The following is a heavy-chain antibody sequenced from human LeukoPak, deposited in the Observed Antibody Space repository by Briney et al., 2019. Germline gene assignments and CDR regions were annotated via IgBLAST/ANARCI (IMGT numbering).Heavy chain of an antibody. CDR1: GFTVSSNY. Sequence: PGGSLRLSCAASGFTVSSNYMSWVRQAPGKGLEWVSVIYSGGNTYYADSVKGRFTISRDNAKNTLYLQMNSLRAEDTAVYYCARRSSGSPPYYFGYWGQGTLVTVSS. CDR2: IYSGGNT. D-gene: IGHD1-26*01. V-gene: IGHV3-53*01. CDR3: ARRSSGSPPYYFGY. J-gene: IGHJ4*02.